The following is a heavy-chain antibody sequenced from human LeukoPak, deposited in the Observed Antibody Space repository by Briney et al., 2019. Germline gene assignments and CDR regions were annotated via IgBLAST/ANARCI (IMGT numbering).Heavy chain of an antibody. D-gene: IGHD2-2*01. V-gene: IGHV4-34*01. Sequence: PSETLSLTCAVYGGSFSGYYWSWIRQPPGKGLEWIGEINHSGSTNYNPSLKSRVTISVDTSKNQFSLKLSSVTAADTAVYYCARGPAGGYCSSTSCFYYGMDVWGQGTTVTVSS. CDR1: GGSFSGYY. CDR3: ARGPAGGYCSSTSCFYYGMDV. J-gene: IGHJ6*02. CDR2: INHSGST.